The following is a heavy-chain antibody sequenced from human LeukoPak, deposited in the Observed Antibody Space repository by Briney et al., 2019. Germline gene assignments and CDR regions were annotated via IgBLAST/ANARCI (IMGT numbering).Heavy chain of an antibody. CDR3: ARDYGSESYYYDY. CDR2: ISDSGDNT. CDR1: GFLFSSYA. D-gene: IGHD3-10*01. Sequence: GGSLRLSCAASGFLFSSYAMKWVRQAPGKGLEWVPTISDSGDNTYYADSVEGRFTISRDNSKNTLYLQMNSLRAEDTAVYSCARDYGSESYYYDYWGQGTLVTVSS. V-gene: IGHV3-23*01. J-gene: IGHJ4*02.